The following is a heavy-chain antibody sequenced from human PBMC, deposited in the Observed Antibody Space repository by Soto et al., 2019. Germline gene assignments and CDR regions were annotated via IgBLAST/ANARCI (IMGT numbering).Heavy chain of an antibody. D-gene: IGHD4-17*01. CDR2: IDTDGGGT. J-gene: IGHJ4*02. Sequence: EGQLVESGGGLVQPGWSLRVSCAASGLTFRCHRRHWVRQAPGKGLEWVSRIDTDGGGTSYADSVKGRCTISTDNADDTVYLQMNGLRVEDTAVYYCATVFDVWGQGTLVTVSS. CDR1: GLTFRCHR. V-gene: IGHV3-74*01. CDR3: ATVFDV.